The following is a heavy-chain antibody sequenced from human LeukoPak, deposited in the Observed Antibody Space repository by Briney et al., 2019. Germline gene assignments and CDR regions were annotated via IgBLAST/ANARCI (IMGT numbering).Heavy chain of an antibody. Sequence: SETLSLTCTGSGGSISSYYWSWIRQPPGKGLEWIGYIHYSGSTNYNPSLKSRVTISVDTSKNQFSLKLSSVTAADTAVYYCARGGYSGYDWYYFDYWGQGTLVTVSS. CDR1: GGSISSYY. D-gene: IGHD5-12*01. J-gene: IGHJ4*02. CDR2: IHYSGST. V-gene: IGHV4-59*01. CDR3: ARGGYSGYDWYYFDY.